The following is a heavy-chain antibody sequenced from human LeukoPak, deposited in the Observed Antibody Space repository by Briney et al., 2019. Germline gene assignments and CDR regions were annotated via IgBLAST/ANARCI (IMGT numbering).Heavy chain of an antibody. J-gene: IGHJ3*02. CDR3: ACASGVVGATTMFAFDI. V-gene: IGHV1-45*02. D-gene: IGHD1-26*01. CDR2: ITPFNGNT. CDR1: GYTFTYRY. Sequence: SVTVSCKASGYTFTYRYLHWVRQAPGQALEWMGWITPFNGNTNYAQKFQDRVTITRDRSMSTAYMELSSLRSEDTAMYYCACASGVVGATTMFAFDIWGQGTMVTVSS.